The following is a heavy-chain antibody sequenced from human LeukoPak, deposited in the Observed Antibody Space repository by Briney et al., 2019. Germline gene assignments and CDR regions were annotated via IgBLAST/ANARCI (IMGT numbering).Heavy chain of an antibody. D-gene: IGHD7-27*01. Sequence: GGSLRLSCAASRFTFSSFGMNWVRQAPGKGLEWVSYIGSSGSPIYFADSVKGRFTISRDNAQNSLYLQMISLRDEDTAVYYCATDFSLGQSWGQGTLVTVSS. V-gene: IGHV3-48*02. CDR2: IGSSGSPI. CDR1: RFTFSSFG. CDR3: ATDFSLGQS. J-gene: IGHJ1*01.